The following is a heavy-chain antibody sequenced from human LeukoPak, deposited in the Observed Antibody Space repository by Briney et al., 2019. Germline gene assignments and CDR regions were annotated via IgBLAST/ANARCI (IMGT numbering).Heavy chain of an antibody. CDR2: IYYSGST. V-gene: IGHV4-39*07. CDR1: GGSISSSSYY. CDR3: ARDVVNPYFFDY. Sequence: SETLSLTCTVSGGSISSSSYYWGWIRQPPGKGLEWIGSIYYSGSTYYNPSLKSRVTISVDTSKNQFSLKLSSVTAADTAVYYCARDVVNPYFFDYWGQGTLVTVSS. D-gene: IGHD3-22*01. J-gene: IGHJ4*02.